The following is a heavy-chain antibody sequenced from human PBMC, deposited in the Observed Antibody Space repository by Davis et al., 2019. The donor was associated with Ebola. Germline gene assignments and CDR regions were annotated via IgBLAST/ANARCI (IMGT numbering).Heavy chain of an antibody. CDR2: INPNSGGT. CDR3: ARGGPPAHIVVVPAAYRYGMDV. J-gene: IGHJ6*04. V-gene: IGHV1-2*06. CDR1: GYTFTGYY. Sequence: ASVKVSCKASGYTFTGYYMHWVRQAPGQGLEWMGRINPNSGGTNYAQKFQGRVTMTRDTSISTAYMELSRLRSDDTAVYYCARGGPPAHIVVVPAAYRYGMDVWGKGTTVTVSS. D-gene: IGHD2-2*01.